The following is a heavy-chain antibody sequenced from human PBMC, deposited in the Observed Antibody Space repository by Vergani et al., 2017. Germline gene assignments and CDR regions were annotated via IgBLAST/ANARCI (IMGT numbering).Heavy chain of an antibody. D-gene: IGHD3-3*01. CDR2: INHSGST. V-gene: IGHV4-34*01. Sequence: QVQLQQWGAGLLKPSETLSLTCAVYGGSFSGYYWSWIRQPPGKGLEWIGEINHSGSTNYNPSLKSRVTISVDTSKNQFSLKLSSVTAADTAVYYCAKSYAGFLEWVPWVDYWGQGTLVTVSS. CDR3: AKSYAGFLEWVPWVDY. CDR1: GGSFSGYY. J-gene: IGHJ4*02.